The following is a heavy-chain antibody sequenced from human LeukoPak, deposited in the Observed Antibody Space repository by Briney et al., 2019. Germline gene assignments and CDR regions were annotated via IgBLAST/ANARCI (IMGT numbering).Heavy chain of an antibody. V-gene: IGHV3-23*01. CDR1: GFTFSSYA. J-gene: IGHJ4*02. D-gene: IGHD5-12*01. Sequence: PGGSLRLSCAASGFTFSSYAMSWVRQAPGKGLEWVSAISGSGGSTYYADSVKGRFTISRDNSKNTLYLQLNSLRAEDTAVYYCAKDPNQWLRFLDSWGQGTLVTVSS. CDR2: ISGSGGST. CDR3: AKDPNQWLRFLDS.